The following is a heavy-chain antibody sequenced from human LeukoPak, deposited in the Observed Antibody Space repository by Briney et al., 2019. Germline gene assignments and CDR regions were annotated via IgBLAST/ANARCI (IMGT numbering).Heavy chain of an antibody. J-gene: IGHJ4*02. CDR2: ISGSGGST. CDR3: AKGSLYIVVVPAAMGY. D-gene: IGHD2-2*01. CDR1: GFTFSSYA. Sequence: GGSLRLSCAASGFTFSSYAMSWVRQAPGKGLEWVSAISGSGGSTYYADSVKGRFTISRDNSKNTLYLQMNSLRAEDTAVYYCAKGSLYIVVVPAAMGYWGQGTLVTVSS. V-gene: IGHV3-23*01.